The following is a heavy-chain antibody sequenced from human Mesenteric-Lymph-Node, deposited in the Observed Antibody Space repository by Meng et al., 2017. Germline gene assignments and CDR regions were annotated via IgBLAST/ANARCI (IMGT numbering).Heavy chain of an antibody. Sequence: SETLSLTCTVSGGSISSGYYWGWVRQPPGKGLEWIGSIYHSGSESTYYNPSLKSRVTISVDTSKNQFSLKLISVTAADTAVYYCARASYGGNRYYFDYWGQGTLVTVSS. D-gene: IGHD4-23*01. CDR3: ARASYGGNRYYFDY. J-gene: IGHJ4*02. V-gene: IGHV4-38-2*02. CDR1: GGSISSGYY. CDR2: IYHSGSEST.